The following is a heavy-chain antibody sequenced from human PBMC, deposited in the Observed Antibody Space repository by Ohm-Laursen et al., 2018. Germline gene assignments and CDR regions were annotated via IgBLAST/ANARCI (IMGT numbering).Heavy chain of an antibody. Sequence: ASVKVSCKASGYTFTGYYMHWVRQAPGQGLEWMGWINPNSGGTNYAQKFQGRVTMTRDTSISTAYMELSRLRSDDTAVYYCAREALRYFDWFAPSGMDVWGQGTTVTVSS. CDR1: GYTFTGYY. CDR3: AREALRYFDWFAPSGMDV. D-gene: IGHD3-9*01. V-gene: IGHV1-2*02. CDR2: INPNSGGT. J-gene: IGHJ6*02.